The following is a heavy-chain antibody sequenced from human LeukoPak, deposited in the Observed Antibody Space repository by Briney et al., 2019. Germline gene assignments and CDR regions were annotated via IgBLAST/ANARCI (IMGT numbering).Heavy chain of an antibody. V-gene: IGHV5-10-1*01. Sequence: GESLKISCHGSGYXFTRYWITWVRQMPGKGLEWMGRVDPSDSYTNYSPSFQGHVTISADKSISTAYLQWSSLKASDTALYYCGRGVNYFDYWGQGTLVTVSS. D-gene: IGHD3-3*01. CDR3: GRGVNYFDY. J-gene: IGHJ4*02. CDR1: GYXFTRYW. CDR2: VDPSDSYT.